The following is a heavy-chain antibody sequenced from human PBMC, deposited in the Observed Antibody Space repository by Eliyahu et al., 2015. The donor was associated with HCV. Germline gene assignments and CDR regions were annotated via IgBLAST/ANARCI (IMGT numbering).Heavy chain of an antibody. J-gene: IGHJ4*02. V-gene: IGHV4-30-4*01. CDR3: ARGTTVTTHDY. CDR2: TYYTGSA. D-gene: IGHD4-17*01. CDR1: GDSIGSGGYY. Sequence: QVQLQESGPGLVKPSQTLSLTCNVSGDSIGSGGYYWSWIRQPPGKGLEWIGYTYYTGSAYYNPSLKSRVSISVDTPKNQFSLKVSSVTAADTAVYYCARGTTVTTHDYWGQGALVTVSS.